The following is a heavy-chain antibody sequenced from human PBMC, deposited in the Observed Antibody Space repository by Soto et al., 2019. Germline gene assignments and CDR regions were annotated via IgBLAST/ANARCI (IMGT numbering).Heavy chain of an antibody. J-gene: IGHJ5*02. CDR1: GYTFTSYY. Sequence: SVKVSCKASGYTFTSYYMHWVRQAPGQGLEWMGIINPSGGSTSYAQKFQGRVTMTRDTSTSTVYMELSSLRSEDTAVYYCARGRSMTTVTINWFDPWGQGTLVTVSS. V-gene: IGHV1-46*01. CDR2: INPSGGST. D-gene: IGHD4-4*01. CDR3: ARGRSMTTVTINWFDP.